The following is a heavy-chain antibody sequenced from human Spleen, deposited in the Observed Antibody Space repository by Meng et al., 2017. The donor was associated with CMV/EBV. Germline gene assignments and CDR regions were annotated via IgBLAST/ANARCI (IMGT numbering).Heavy chain of an antibody. CDR1: GFTFSSYW. D-gene: IGHD1-1*01. Sequence: GESLKISCAASGFTFSSYWMHWVRQAPGKGLVWVSRINSDGSSTSYADSVKGRFTISRDNAKNTLYLQTNRLRAEDTAVYYCARVGVRSMYGWNDFVAFDIWGQGTMVTVSS. CDR2: INSDGSST. V-gene: IGHV3-74*01. J-gene: IGHJ3*02. CDR3: ARVGVRSMYGWNDFVAFDI.